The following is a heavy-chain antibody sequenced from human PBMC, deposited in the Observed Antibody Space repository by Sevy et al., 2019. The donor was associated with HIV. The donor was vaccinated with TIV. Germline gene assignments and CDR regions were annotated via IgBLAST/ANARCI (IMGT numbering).Heavy chain of an antibody. CDR1: GDSISGYY. CDR2: IYYSGIT. CDR3: ANGISARLDY. Sequence: SETLSLTCTVSGDSISGYYWSWIRQPPGKGLEWFGDIYYSGITNYNPSLKSRVTISADTSKNQISLNLSSVTAADTAVYYCANGISARLDYWGQGTLVTVSS. D-gene: IGHD6-6*01. V-gene: IGHV4-59*01. J-gene: IGHJ4*02.